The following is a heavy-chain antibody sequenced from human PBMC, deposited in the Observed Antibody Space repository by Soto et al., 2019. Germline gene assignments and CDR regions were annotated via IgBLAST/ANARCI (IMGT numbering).Heavy chain of an antibody. CDR1: GGSISISSYY. J-gene: IGHJ4*02. CDR2: IYYSGST. Sequence: SETLSLTCTVSGGSISISSYYWGWIRLPPGKGLEWIGSIYYSGSTYYNPSLKSRVTISVDTSKNQFSLKLSSVTAADTAVYYCARERGGIDYWGQGTLVTVSS. V-gene: IGHV4-39*02. CDR3: ARERGGIDY.